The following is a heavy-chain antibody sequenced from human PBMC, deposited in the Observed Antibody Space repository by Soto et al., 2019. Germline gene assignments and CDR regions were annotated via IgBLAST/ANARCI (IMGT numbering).Heavy chain of an antibody. CDR1: GYSFTSYW. V-gene: IGHV5-51*01. D-gene: IGHD2-15*01. J-gene: IGHJ6*02. CDR2: IYPGDSDT. Sequence: GESLKISCKGSGYSFTSYWIGWVRQMPGKGLEWMGIIYPGDSDTRYSPSFQGQVTISADKSISTAYLQWSSLKASDTAMYYCARQDVVVVAATPIYYGMDVWRQGTTVTVSS. CDR3: ARQDVVVVAATPIYYGMDV.